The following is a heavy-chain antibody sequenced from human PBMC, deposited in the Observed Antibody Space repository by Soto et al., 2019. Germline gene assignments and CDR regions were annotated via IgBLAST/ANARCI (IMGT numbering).Heavy chain of an antibody. J-gene: IGHJ4*02. Sequence: GGSLRLSGAASGFTFSSYAMSWVRQAPGKGLEWVSAISGSGGSTYYADSVKGRFTISRDNSKNTLYLQMNSLRAEETAVYYCATIPVRIFGVVIHPFDYWCQGTLVTVSS. D-gene: IGHD3-3*01. CDR2: ISGSGGST. CDR3: ATIPVRIFGVVIHPFDY. CDR1: GFTFSSYA. V-gene: IGHV3-23*01.